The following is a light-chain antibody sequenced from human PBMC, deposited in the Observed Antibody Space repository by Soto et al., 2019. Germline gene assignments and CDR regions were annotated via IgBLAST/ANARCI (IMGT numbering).Light chain of an antibody. CDR2: LVT. Sequence: DILMSQSPLCLPVTPEEPSSMSCRSSHTLRQTNGNTYLDWYLQKPGQSPQLLISLVTNRASGVPDRFSGSGSGTDFTLKISSVEAEDVGVYYCMQALQTPFTFGGGTKVDI. V-gene: IGKV2-28*01. CDR3: MQALQTPFT. CDR1: HTLRQTNGNTY. J-gene: IGKJ4*01.